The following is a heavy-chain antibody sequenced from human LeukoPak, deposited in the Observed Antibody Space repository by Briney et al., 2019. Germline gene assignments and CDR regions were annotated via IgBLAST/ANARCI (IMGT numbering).Heavy chain of an antibody. Sequence: ASVKVSCKASGYTLTSHGISWVRQAPAQGLEWMGWISAYNGNTNYAQKLQGRVTMTTDTSTSTAYVELRSLRSDDTAVYYCASSGYDQGIYYAMDVWGQGTTVTVSS. V-gene: IGHV1-18*01. CDR1: GYTLTSHG. CDR3: ASSGYDQGIYYAMDV. CDR2: ISAYNGNT. D-gene: IGHD5-12*01. J-gene: IGHJ6*02.